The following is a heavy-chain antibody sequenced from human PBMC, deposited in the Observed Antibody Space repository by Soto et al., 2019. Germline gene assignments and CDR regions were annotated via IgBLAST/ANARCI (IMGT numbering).Heavy chain of an antibody. CDR3: AREAFEYGPRNYFDY. Sequence: GGSLRLSCAASGFTFSSYAMHWVRQAPGKGLEWVAVISYDGSNKYYADSVKGRFTISRDNSKNTLYLQMNSLRAEDTAVYYCAREAFEYGPRNYFDYWGQGTLVTVSS. V-gene: IGHV3-30-3*01. CDR1: GFTFSSYA. J-gene: IGHJ4*02. D-gene: IGHD4-17*01. CDR2: ISYDGSNK.